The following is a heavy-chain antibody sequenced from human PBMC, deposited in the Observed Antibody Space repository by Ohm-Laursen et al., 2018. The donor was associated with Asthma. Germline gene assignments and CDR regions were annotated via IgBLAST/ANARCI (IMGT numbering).Heavy chain of an antibody. Sequence: ASVKVSCKASGYTFTSYYMHWVRQAPGQGLEWMGIINPSGGSTSYAQKFQGRVTMTRDTSTSTVYMELSSLRSEDTAVYYCARDGNYYYDSSGYYGYYYYGMDVWGQGTTVTVSS. J-gene: IGHJ6*02. CDR2: INPSGGST. CDR1: GYTFTSYY. CDR3: ARDGNYYYDSSGYYGYYYYGMDV. D-gene: IGHD3-22*01. V-gene: IGHV1-46*01.